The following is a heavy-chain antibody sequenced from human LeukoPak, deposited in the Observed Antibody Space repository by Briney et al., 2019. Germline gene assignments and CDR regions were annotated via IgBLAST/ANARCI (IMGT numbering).Heavy chain of an antibody. J-gene: IGHJ5*02. CDR3: ARAQSIAAAATFDP. CDR2: ISSSGSTI. Sequence: GGSLRLSCAASGFTFSDYYMSWIRQAPGKGLEWVSYISSSGSTIYYADSVKGRFTISRDNAKNSLYLQMNSLRAEDTAVYYCARAQSIAAAATFDPWGQGTLVTVSS. CDR1: GFTFSDYY. D-gene: IGHD6-13*01. V-gene: IGHV3-11*01.